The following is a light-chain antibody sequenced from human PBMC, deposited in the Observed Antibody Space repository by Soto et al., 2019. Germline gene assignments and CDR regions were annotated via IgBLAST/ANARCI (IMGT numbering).Light chain of an antibody. CDR3: MQGTHLPYT. Sequence: DVVMTQSPLSLPVTLGQPASISCRSTHSLDYSDGNTYLSWCQQRPGQSPRRLIYQVSDRDSGVPDRFSGSGSGTDFTLKISRVEAEDVGIYYCMQGTHLPYTFGQGTKLEIK. CDR2: QVS. CDR1: HSLDYSDGNTY. V-gene: IGKV2-30*01. J-gene: IGKJ2*01.